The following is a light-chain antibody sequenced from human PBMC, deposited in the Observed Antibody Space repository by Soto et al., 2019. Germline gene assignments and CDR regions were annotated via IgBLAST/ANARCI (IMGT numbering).Light chain of an antibody. CDR3: QQRHNCPIT. Sequence: EIVLTQSPATLSLSPGERATLSCRTSQTIRGLLNWYQQRPGQPPRLLIYDTSNRATDIPARFSGSGSGTDFTLIISSLDPEDFGVYFCQQRHNCPITFVQGTRLDIK. CDR2: DTS. J-gene: IGKJ5*01. CDR1: QTIRGL. V-gene: IGKV3-11*01.